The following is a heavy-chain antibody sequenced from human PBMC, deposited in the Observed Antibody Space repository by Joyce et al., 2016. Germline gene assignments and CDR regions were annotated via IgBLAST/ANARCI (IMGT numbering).Heavy chain of an antibody. J-gene: IGHJ3*02. D-gene: IGHD4/OR15-4a*01. V-gene: IGHV3-21*06. CDR3: ARERYGVSIRDIFDI. CDR2: ITSTGKYI. Sequence: EVLLVESGGGLIKPGGSLRLSCVASGFTFDTYSMNWVRHAPVKGLEWVSSITSTGKYIYYADSLKDRFTISRDNAKNSVYLQMNSLRAEDSAVYFCARERYGVSIRDIFDIWGQGTVVTVFS. CDR1: GFTFDTYS.